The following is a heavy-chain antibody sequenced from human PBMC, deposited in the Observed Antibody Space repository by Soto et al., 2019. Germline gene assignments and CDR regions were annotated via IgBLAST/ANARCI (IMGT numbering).Heavy chain of an antibody. V-gene: IGHV1-69*01. CDR1: GGTFSSYA. D-gene: IGHD6-19*01. CDR2: IIPIFGTA. CDR3: ARFSDGDSGWYSEGYYFDY. Sequence: QVQLVQSGAEVKKPGSSVKVSCKASGGTFSSYAISWVRQAPGQGLEWMGGIIPIFGTANYAQKFQGRVTITADESTSTAYMELSSLRSEDTAVYYCARFSDGDSGWYSEGYYFDYWGQGTLVTVSS. J-gene: IGHJ4*02.